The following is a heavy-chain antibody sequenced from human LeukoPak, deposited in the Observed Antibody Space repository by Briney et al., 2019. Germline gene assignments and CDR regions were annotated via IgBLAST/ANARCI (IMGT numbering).Heavy chain of an antibody. V-gene: IGHV3-7*01. J-gene: IGHJ3*02. Sequence: GGSLRLSCAASGSAISSFWMTWVRQAPGKGLEWLANIKQDGSVKYYADSVKGRFTISRDNAENSLYLQMNSLRDDDTAIYHCAKFNTYPGYALDIWGQGTMVTVSS. D-gene: IGHD5-18*01. CDR1: GSAISSFW. CDR2: IKQDGSVK. CDR3: AKFNTYPGYALDI.